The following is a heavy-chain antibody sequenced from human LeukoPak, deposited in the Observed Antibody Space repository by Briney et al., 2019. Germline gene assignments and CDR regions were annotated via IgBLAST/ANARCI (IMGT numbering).Heavy chain of an antibody. CDR1: GFTFSSYS. J-gene: IGHJ4*02. CDR2: ISPSSNYI. CDR3: ARDLRHPVGGTSY. D-gene: IGHD4-23*01. Sequence: GGSLRLSCAASGFTFSSYSMNWVRQAPGKGLEWVSSISPSSNYIYYADSVKGRFTIPRDNAKTSLYLQMNSLRAEDTAVYYCARDLRHPVGGTSYWGQGTLVTVSS. V-gene: IGHV3-21*01.